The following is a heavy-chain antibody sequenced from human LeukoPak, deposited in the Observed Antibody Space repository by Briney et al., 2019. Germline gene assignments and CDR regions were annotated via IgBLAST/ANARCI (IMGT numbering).Heavy chain of an antibody. J-gene: IGHJ4*02. CDR1: GFTLSSYA. Sequence: GGSLRLSCAASGFTLSSYAMSWVRQAPGKGLEWVSAISGSGGSTYYADSVKGRFTISRDNSKDTLYLQMNSLRAEDTAVYYCAKDDEWLLLPTFDYWGQGTLVTVSS. V-gene: IGHV3-23*01. CDR2: ISGSGGST. D-gene: IGHD3-3*01. CDR3: AKDDEWLLLPTFDY.